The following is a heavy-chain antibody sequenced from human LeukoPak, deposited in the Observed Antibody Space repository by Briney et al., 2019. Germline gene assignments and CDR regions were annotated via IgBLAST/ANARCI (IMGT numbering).Heavy chain of an antibody. J-gene: IGHJ4*02. D-gene: IGHD6-13*01. CDR2: IYHSGST. CDR3: ARVMVGSSWYGGYYFDY. Sequence: SGTLSLTCAVSGGSLSSSNWWSWVRQPPGKGLEWIGEIYHSGSTNYNPSLKSRVTISVDKSKNQFSLKLSSVTAADTAVYYCARVMVGSSWYGGYYFDYWGQGTLVTVSS. V-gene: IGHV4-4*02. CDR1: GGSLSSSNW.